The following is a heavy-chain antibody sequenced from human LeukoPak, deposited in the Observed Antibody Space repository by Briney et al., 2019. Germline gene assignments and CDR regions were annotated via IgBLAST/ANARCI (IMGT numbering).Heavy chain of an antibody. Sequence: GGSLRLSCAASGFTFSSYDIHWVRQATGKGLEWVSGIGTAGEIYYPGSVKGRFTITRENAKNSLYLQMNSLRAGDTAVYYCARAAYSSTWYSRYFDLWGRGTLVTVSS. CDR3: ARAAYSSTWYSRYFDL. J-gene: IGHJ2*01. D-gene: IGHD6-13*01. CDR2: IGTAGEI. CDR1: GFTFSSYD. V-gene: IGHV3-13*01.